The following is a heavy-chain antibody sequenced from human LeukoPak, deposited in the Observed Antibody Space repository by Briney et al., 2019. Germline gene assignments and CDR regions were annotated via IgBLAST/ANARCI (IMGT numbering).Heavy chain of an antibody. Sequence: GRSLRLSCTASGFSVGDYAMSWVRQAPGKGLEWVSYISSSSSTIYYADSVKGRFTISRDNAKNSLYLQMNSLRDEDTAVYYCAKDSDYYHSSGYYYAYFQHWGQGTLVTVSS. V-gene: IGHV3-48*02. CDR2: ISSSSSTI. CDR3: AKDSDYYHSSGYYYAYFQH. CDR1: GFSVGDYA. D-gene: IGHD3-22*01. J-gene: IGHJ1*01.